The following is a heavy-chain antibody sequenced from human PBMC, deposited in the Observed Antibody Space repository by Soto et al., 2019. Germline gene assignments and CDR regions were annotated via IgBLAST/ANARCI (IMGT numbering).Heavy chain of an antibody. D-gene: IGHD1-1*01. CDR3: AVESFARFDP. Sequence: QVQLQESGPGLVKPSETLSLTCTVSGGSISSYYWSWIRQPPGKGLEWIGYIYYNGNTNYNPSLKSRVTISVDTSRNQFSLKLTSVTAADTAVYYCAVESFARFDPWGQGILVTVSS. CDR1: GGSISSYY. V-gene: IGHV4-59*01. J-gene: IGHJ5*02. CDR2: IYYNGNT.